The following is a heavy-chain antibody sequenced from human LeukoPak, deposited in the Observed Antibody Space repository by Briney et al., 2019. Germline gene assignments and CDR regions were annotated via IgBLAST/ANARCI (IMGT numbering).Heavy chain of an antibody. D-gene: IGHD3-10*01. V-gene: IGHV3-23*01. Sequence: GGSLRLSCAASGFTFSYFSLNWLRQAPGKGLEWVSAITATSSSTHDADSVQGRFTISRDNSKNTLYLQMNSLRPEDTAIYYCAKLFESGTYNNFFHYWGQGTLVTVFS. CDR1: GFTFSYFS. CDR3: AKLFESGTYNNFFHY. J-gene: IGHJ4*02. CDR2: ITATSSST.